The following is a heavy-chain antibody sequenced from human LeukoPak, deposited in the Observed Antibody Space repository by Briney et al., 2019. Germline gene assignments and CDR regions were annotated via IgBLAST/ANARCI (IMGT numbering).Heavy chain of an antibody. CDR3: AKDGSNGWRWGAFDV. D-gene: IGHD6-25*01. Sequence: QPGGSLRLSCAASGFTFSTYALSWVRQAPGKGLEWVSSIVGSGSSTFYADSVKGRFSISRDNSKHTLYLQMNTLRADDTAVYYCAKDGSNGWRWGAFDVWGQGTMVTVSS. CDR1: GFTFSTYA. J-gene: IGHJ3*01. CDR2: IVGSGSST. V-gene: IGHV3-23*01.